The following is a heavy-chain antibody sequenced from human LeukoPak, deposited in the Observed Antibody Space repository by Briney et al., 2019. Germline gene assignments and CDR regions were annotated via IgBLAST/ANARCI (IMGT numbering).Heavy chain of an antibody. J-gene: IGHJ4*02. D-gene: IGHD3-10*01. CDR3: AKHYGSGTYYNYFDF. Sequence: GGSLRLSCAVSGFTVSSKYMTWVRQAPGKGLEWVSFLYSGGKTHYADSVKGRFTISRDNSKNTLFLQMSSLRAEDTAAYYCAKHYGSGTYYNYFDFWGQGTLVSVSS. CDR1: GFTVSSKY. CDR2: LYSGGKT. V-gene: IGHV3-53*01.